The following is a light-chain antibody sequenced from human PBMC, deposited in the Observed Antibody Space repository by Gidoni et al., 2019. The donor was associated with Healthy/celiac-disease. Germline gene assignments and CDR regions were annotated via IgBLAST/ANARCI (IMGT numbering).Light chain of an antibody. CDR3: QQSYSTPIT. V-gene: IGKV1-39*01. CDR2: AAS. J-gene: IGKJ5*01. CDR1: QSISSY. Sequence: DIKMTHSPSSLSASVGDRVTITVRASQSISSYLNWYQQKPGKAPKLLIYAASSLHSGVPSRFSGSGSGTDFTLTISSLQPEDFATYYCQQSYSTPITFGQGTRLEIK.